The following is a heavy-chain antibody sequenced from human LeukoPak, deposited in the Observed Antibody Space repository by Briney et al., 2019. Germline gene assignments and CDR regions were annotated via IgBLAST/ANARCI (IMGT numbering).Heavy chain of an antibody. J-gene: IGHJ3*02. V-gene: IGHV3-23*01. CDR1: GFTFSSYA. CDR3: ARLIVVDWGAFDI. CDR2: LSGSGGST. Sequence: GGSLRLSCADSGFTFSSYAMSWVRQAPGKGVEWVSALSGSGGSTYYVDSVKSRFTISRDNFTNTLYLQMNSLRAEDTAVYYCARLIVVDWGAFDIWRQGTMVTVSS. D-gene: IGHD3-22*01.